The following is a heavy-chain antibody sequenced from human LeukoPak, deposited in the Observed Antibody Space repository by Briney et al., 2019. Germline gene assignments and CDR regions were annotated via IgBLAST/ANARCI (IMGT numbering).Heavy chain of an antibody. V-gene: IGHV3-11*04. J-gene: IGHJ6*03. D-gene: IGHD6-6*01. CDR1: GGSFSGYY. CDR3: AREGVAALAYYYYYYMDV. Sequence: LSLTCAVYGGSFSGYYWSWIRQAPGKGLEWVSYISSSGSTIYYADSVKGRFTISRDNAKNSLYLQMNSLRAEDTAVYYCAREGVAALAYYYYYYMDVWGKGTTVTVSS. CDR2: ISSSGSTI.